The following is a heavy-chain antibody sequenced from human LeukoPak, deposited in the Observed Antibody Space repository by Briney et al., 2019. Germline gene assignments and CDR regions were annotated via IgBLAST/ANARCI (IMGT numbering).Heavy chain of an antibody. CDR1: GGTFSSYA. D-gene: IGHD6-13*01. CDR3: AKDQGYSSSWYEALGYGMDV. J-gene: IGHJ6*02. Sequence: ASVKVSCTASGGTFSSYAISWVRQAPGQGLEWMGGIIPIFGTANYAQKFQGRVTITADESTSTAYMELSSLRAEDTAVYYCAKDQGYSSSWYEALGYGMDVWGQGTTVTVSS. CDR2: IIPIFGTA. V-gene: IGHV1-69*13.